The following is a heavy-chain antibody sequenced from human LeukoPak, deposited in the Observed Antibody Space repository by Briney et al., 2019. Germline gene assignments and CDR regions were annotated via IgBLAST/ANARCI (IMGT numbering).Heavy chain of an antibody. CDR1: GGSISSYY. CDR2: IYSSGST. V-gene: IGHV4-4*07. CDR3: AHYYDSRGVGAFVI. Sequence: PSETLSLTCTVSGGSISSYYWSWIRQPAGKGLDWIGRIYSSGSTNYNPSLKSRVTMSVDTSKNQFSLKFSSVTAADTAVYYCAHYYDSRGVGAFVIWGQGTMVTVSS. J-gene: IGHJ3*02. D-gene: IGHD3-22*01.